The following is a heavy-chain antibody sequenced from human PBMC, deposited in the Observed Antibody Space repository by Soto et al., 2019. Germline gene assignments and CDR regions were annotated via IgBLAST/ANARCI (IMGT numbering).Heavy chain of an antibody. Sequence: ASVKVSCKASGGTFSSYTISWVRQAPGQGLEWMGRIIPILGIANYAQKFQGRVTITADKSTSTAYMELSSLRSEDTAVYYCARPYSSSTEGGAFDIWGQGTMVTVSS. CDR1: GGTFSSYT. CDR3: ARPYSSSTEGGAFDI. CDR2: IIPILGIA. J-gene: IGHJ3*02. D-gene: IGHD6-19*01. V-gene: IGHV1-69*02.